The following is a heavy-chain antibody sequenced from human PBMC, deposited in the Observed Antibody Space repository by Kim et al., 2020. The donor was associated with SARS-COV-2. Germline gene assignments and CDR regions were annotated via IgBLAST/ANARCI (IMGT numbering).Heavy chain of an antibody. CDR3: ARGRTTRGGNYYYYYMDV. V-gene: IGHV1-8*01. Sequence: ASVKVSCKASGYTFTSYDINWVRQATGQGLEWMGWMNPNSGNTGYAQKFQGRVTMTRNTSISTAYMELSSLRSEDTAVYYCARGRTTRGGNYYYYYMDVWGKGTTVTVSS. J-gene: IGHJ6*03. D-gene: IGHD4-4*01. CDR2: MNPNSGNT. CDR1: GYTFTSYD.